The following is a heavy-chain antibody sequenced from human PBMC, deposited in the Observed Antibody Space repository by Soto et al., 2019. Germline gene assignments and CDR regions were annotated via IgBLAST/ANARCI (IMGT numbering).Heavy chain of an antibody. CDR1: GGTFSSYA. CDR2: IIPIFGTA. V-gene: IGHV1-69*13. CDR3: ARARSSGYWGYYGMDV. J-gene: IGHJ6*02. D-gene: IGHD6-19*01. Sequence: SVKVSCKASGGTFSSYAISWVRQAPGQGLEWMGGIIPIFGTANYAQKFQGRVTITADESTSTAYMELSSLRSEDTAVYYCARARSSGYWGYYGMDVWGQGTTVTVSS.